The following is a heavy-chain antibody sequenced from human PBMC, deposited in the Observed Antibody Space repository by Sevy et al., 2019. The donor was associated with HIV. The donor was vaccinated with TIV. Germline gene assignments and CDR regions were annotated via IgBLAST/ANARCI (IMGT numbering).Heavy chain of an antibody. Sequence: SETLSLTCAVYGGSFSGYYWSWIRQPPGKGLEWIGEINHSGSTNYNPSLKSRVTISVDTSKNQFSLKLSSVTAADTAVYYCARVPPVLRFLEGFPGNFDYWGQGTLVTVSS. V-gene: IGHV4-34*01. CDR1: GGSFSGYY. J-gene: IGHJ4*02. CDR2: INHSGST. D-gene: IGHD3-3*01. CDR3: ARVPPVLRFLEGFPGNFDY.